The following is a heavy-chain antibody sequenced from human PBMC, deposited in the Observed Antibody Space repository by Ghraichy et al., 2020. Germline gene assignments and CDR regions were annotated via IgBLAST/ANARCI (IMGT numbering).Heavy chain of an antibody. Sequence: GESLNISCAASGFTFSGSVMHWVRQASGKGLEWVGRIRNKVNNYATAYAASVQGRFTISRDDSKNTAYLQMNSLKTEDTAVYYCTRHVWGSSGWHDWGQGTLVTVSS. CDR3: TRHVWGSSGWHD. CDR1: GFTFSGSV. D-gene: IGHD6-25*01. J-gene: IGHJ4*02. CDR2: IRNKVNNYAT. V-gene: IGHV3-73*01.